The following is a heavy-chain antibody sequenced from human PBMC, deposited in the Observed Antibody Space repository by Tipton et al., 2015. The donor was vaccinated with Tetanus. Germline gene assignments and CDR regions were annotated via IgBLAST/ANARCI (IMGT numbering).Heavy chain of an antibody. Sequence: QLVQSGAEVKKPGSSVKVSCKASGGTFNNYALSWVRQAPGQGLEWMGGIIPILGTATYAQKFQGRVTITADESPTTAYMEFISLRSDDTAVYYCSLRKLGVLSLQKMDFWGQGTLVTVTS. CDR2: IIPILGTA. CDR3: SLRKLGVLSLQKMDF. D-gene: IGHD3/OR15-3a*01. V-gene: IGHV1-69*13. CDR1: GGTFNNYA. J-gene: IGHJ4*02.